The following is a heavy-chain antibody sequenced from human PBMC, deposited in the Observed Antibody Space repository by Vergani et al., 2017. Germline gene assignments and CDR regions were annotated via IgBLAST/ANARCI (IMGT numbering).Heavy chain of an antibody. D-gene: IGHD3-16*01. V-gene: IGHV3-30*02. J-gene: IGHJ4*02. CDR1: GFTLSNYD. CDR2: IQFDGSNK. CDR3: AKHFRGWGIDY. Sequence: QVQLVESGGGVVQRGGSLRLSCATSGFTLSNYDMQWNRQGRGKGLEFVAFIQFDGSNKYYADSVKGRFTLSRDFSKNTLYLQMNSLRTDDTATYYCAKHFRGWGIDYWGQGTQVIVSS.